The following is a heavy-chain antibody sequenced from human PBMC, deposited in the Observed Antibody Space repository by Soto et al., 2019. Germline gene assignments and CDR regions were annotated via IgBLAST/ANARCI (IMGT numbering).Heavy chain of an antibody. V-gene: IGHV4-31*03. D-gene: IGHD2-15*01. CDR2: IYYSGST. Sequence: LSLTCTVSGGSISSGGYYWRWIRQHPGKGLEWIGYIYYSGSTYYNPSLKSRVTISVDTSKNQFSLKLSSVTAADTAVYYCARSIVVVVAAISNYFDYWGQGTRVTAPQ. CDR1: GGSISSGGYY. J-gene: IGHJ4*02. CDR3: ARSIVVVVAAISNYFDY.